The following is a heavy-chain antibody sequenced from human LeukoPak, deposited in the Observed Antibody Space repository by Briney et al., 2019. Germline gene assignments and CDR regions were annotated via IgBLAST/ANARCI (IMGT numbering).Heavy chain of an antibody. V-gene: IGHV3-33*06. CDR1: GFTFSSYG. J-gene: IGHJ6*02. CDR2: IWYDGSNK. Sequence: PGGSLRLSCAASGFTFSSYGMHWVRQAPGKGLEWVAVIWYDGSNKYYADSVKGRFTISRDNSKNTLYLQMNSLRAEDTAVYYCAKDSGYSSSTRGYYYGMDVWGQGTTVTVSS. D-gene: IGHD6-13*01. CDR3: AKDSGYSSSTRGYYYGMDV.